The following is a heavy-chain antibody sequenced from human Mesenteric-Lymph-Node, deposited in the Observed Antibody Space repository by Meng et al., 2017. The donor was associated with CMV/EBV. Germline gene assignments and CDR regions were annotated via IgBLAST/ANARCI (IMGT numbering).Heavy chain of an antibody. CDR3: AREPPYSGSYFD. CDR1: GYTFTTYD. V-gene: IGHV1-8*01. CDR2: MNPNTGNT. J-gene: IGHJ4*02. Sequence: CKASGYTFTTYDVNWLRQATVQGLEWMGWMNPNTGNTGYAQKLQGRVTMTTDTSTSTAYMELRSLRSDDTAVYYCAREPPYSGSYFDWGQGTLVTVSS. D-gene: IGHD1-26*01.